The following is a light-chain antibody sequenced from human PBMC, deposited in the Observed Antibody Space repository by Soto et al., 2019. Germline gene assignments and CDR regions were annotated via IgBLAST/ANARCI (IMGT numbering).Light chain of an antibody. V-gene: IGLV2-8*01. Sequence: QSALTQPPSASGSPGQSVTISCTGTSSDVGCYKYVSWYQQHPGKAPKLMMFEVNKLPSGVPDRFSGAKSGNTASLTVSGLRAEDEADYYCSSYAGINNLGVFGTGTKVTVL. CDR1: SSDVGCYKY. CDR2: EVN. CDR3: SSYAGINNLGV. J-gene: IGLJ1*01.